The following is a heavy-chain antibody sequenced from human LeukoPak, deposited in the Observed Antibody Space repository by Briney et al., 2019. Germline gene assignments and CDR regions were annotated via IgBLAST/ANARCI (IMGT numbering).Heavy chain of an antibody. CDR2: IYYSGST. D-gene: IGHD1-26*01. J-gene: IGHJ3*02. Sequence: SETLSLTCTVSGGSISSYYRSWIRQPPGKGLEWIGYIYYSGSTNYNPSLKSRVTISVDTSKNQFSLKLSSVTAADTAVYYCARHSIVGATLDAFDIWGQGTMVTVSS. V-gene: IGHV4-59*08. CDR1: GGSISSYY. CDR3: ARHSIVGATLDAFDI.